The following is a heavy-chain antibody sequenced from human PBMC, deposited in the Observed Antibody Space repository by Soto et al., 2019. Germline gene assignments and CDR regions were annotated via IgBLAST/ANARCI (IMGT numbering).Heavy chain of an antibody. J-gene: IGHJ4*02. CDR2: IRWNGDDM. D-gene: IGHD2-15*01. Sequence: EVQLVESGGGLVQPGRSLRLSCVASGFPFQHYAMHWVRRSPGTGLEWVSGIRWNGDDMGYADTVRGRFTISRDNAKNSMYVQMSSLRAEDTALYYWAQDGGYCSRGTCNFDSWGQGTLVTVPS. CDR3: AQDGGYCSRGTCNFDS. CDR1: GFPFQHYA. V-gene: IGHV3-9*01.